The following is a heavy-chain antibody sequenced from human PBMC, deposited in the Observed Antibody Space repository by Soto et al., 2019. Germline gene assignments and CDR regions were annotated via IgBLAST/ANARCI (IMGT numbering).Heavy chain of an antibody. CDR2: ISYDGSNK. CDR3: ATIVYSGYDSSFDY. CDR1: GFTFSSYG. D-gene: IGHD5-12*01. J-gene: IGHJ4*02. Sequence: QVQLVESGGGVVQPGRSLRLSCAASGFTFSSYGMHWVRQAQGKGLEWVAVISYDGSNKYYADSVKGRFTISRDNSKNTLYLQMNSLRAEDTAVYYCATIVYSGYDSSFDYWGQGTLVTVSS. V-gene: IGHV3-30*03.